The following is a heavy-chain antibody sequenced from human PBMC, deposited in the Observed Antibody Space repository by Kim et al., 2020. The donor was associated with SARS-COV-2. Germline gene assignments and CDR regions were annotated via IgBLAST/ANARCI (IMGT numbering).Heavy chain of an antibody. Sequence: GGSLRLSCAASGFTFSSYGMHWVRQAPGKGLEWVAVIWYDGSNKYYVDSVKGRFTISRDNSKNTLYLQMNSLRAEDTAVYYCARDRPVYYGSRRAYYYGMGVWGQGTTVNVSS. CDR1: GFTFSSYG. CDR2: IWYDGSNK. J-gene: IGHJ6*02. D-gene: IGHD3-10*01. CDR3: ARDRPVYYGSRRAYYYGMGV. V-gene: IGHV3-33*01.